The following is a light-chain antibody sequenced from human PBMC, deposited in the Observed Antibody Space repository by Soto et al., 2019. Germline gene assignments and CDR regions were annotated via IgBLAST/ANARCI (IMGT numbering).Light chain of an antibody. Sequence: DIQMTQSPSSLSASVGARVSITCQASQDIRTSLSWFQQKPGRAPKLLIYGASNLETGVPSRFRGSESGRDFTFTISSLQPEDIATYYCQQYDNLPPFTFGPGTKVEIK. CDR1: QDIRTS. CDR3: QQYDNLPPFT. J-gene: IGKJ3*01. CDR2: GAS. V-gene: IGKV1-33*01.